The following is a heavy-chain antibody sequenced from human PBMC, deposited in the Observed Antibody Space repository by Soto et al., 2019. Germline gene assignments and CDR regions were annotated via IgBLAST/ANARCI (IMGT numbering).Heavy chain of an antibody. J-gene: IGHJ3*02. D-gene: IGHD3-10*01. V-gene: IGHV4-31*03. CDR3: ARRGSYRDIDAFDI. CDR2: TFYSGTT. Sequence: QVQLQESGPGLVKPSQTLSLTCTVSGGSLSSGAYYWSWIRQHPGKGLEWIGYTFYSGTTYYDPSLESRISISVDTSKNRSSLKLNSVTAADTAVYYCARRGSYRDIDAFDIWGQGTMVTVSS. CDR1: GGSLSSGAYY.